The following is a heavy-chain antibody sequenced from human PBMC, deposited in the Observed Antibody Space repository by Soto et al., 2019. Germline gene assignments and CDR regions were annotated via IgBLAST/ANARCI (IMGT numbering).Heavy chain of an antibody. CDR2: IYDSGST. J-gene: IGHJ5*02. Sequence: QVQLQESGPGLVKPSQTLSLTCSVSGASISSGDYYWSWIRQHPGKGLEWIGYIYDSGSTYYNPSFKSRVTISVDTSKNQFSLKLSSVTAADTAVYYCASIYDSSGYYYGNNWFDPWGQGTLVTVSS. CDR1: GASISSGDYY. V-gene: IGHV4-31*03. CDR3: ASIYDSSGYYYGNNWFDP. D-gene: IGHD3-22*01.